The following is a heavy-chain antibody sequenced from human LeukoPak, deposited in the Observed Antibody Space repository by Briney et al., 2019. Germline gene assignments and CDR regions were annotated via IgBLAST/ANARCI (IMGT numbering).Heavy chain of an antibody. J-gene: IGHJ4*02. CDR1: GFTFGDYA. CDR3: IRVTYSGSYSIPFDY. CDR2: IRSKAYGGTT. Sequence: GGSLRLSCTASGFTFGDYAMSWVRQAPGKGLEWVGFIRSKAYGGTTEYAASVKGRFTISRDDSKSIAYLQMNSLKTEDTAVYYCIRVTYSGSYSIPFDYWGQGTLVTVSS. V-gene: IGHV3-49*04. D-gene: IGHD3-10*01.